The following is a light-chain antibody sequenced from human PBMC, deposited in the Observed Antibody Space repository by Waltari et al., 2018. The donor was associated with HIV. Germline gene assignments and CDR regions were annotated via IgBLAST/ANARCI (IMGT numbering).Light chain of an antibody. Sequence: QSALPQPASVSGSPGQSITIPCTGTSRDINYENYVSWYQHHPGKAPKVIISEVTNRPSGVSSRFSGSKSGNTATLTISGLQAEDEADYFCTSYVSSASPEFGGWTRLTVL. CDR2: EVT. J-gene: IGLJ3*02. CDR3: TSYVSSASPE. CDR1: SRDINYENY. V-gene: IGLV2-14*01.